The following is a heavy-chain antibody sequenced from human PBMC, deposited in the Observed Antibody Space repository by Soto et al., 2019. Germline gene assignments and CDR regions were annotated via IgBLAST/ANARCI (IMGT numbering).Heavy chain of an antibody. J-gene: IGHJ4*02. CDR3: ARGCISTSCSLDY. Sequence: SVXXXCTXSGYTXTIXGISWVRQAPGQGLEWMGWISAYNGNTNYAQKLQGRVTMTTDTSTSTAYMELRSLRSDDTAVYYCARGCISTSCSLDYWGQGTLVTVSS. D-gene: IGHD2-2*01. V-gene: IGHV1-18*01. CDR2: ISAYNGNT. CDR1: GYTXTIXG.